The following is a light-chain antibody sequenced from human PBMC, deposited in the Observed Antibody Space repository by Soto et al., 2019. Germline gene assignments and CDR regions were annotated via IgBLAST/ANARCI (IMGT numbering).Light chain of an antibody. V-gene: IGLV2-8*01. CDR1: SSDVGGYNY. J-gene: IGLJ1*01. CDR3: SSYAGHNNPYV. CDR2: EVS. Sequence: QSVLSQPPSASGSPGQSVTISCTGTSSDVGGYNYVSWYQQHPGRAPKLMIYEVSKRPSGVPDRFSGSKSGNAASLTVSGLQAEDEADYYCSSYAGHNNPYVFGTGTKLTVL.